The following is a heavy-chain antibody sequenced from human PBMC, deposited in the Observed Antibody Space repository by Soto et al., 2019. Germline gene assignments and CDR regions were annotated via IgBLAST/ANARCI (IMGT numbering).Heavy chain of an antibody. CDR1: GFTVSSNY. Sequence: GGSLRLSCAASGFTVSSNYMSWFRQAPGKGLEWVSVIYSGGSTYYADSVKGRFTISRDNSKNTVYLQMNSLRAEDSAVYYCAKGVSHSSGYPQPQFFYYGMDDWGQGTTVTVSS. D-gene: IGHD3-22*01. CDR2: IYSGGST. V-gene: IGHV3-53*05. J-gene: IGHJ6*02. CDR3: AKGVSHSSGYPQPQFFYYGMDD.